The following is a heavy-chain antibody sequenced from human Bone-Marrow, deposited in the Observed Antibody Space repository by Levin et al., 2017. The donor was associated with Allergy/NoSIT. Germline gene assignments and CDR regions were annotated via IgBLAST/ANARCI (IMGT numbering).Heavy chain of an antibody. CDR3: ARYNGYDFDY. V-gene: IGHV4-31*03. J-gene: IGHJ4*02. D-gene: IGHD5-12*01. CDR1: GGSISSGGYY. Sequence: PSETLSLTCTVSGGSISSGGYYWSWIRQHPGKGLEWIGYIYYSGNTYYNPSLKSRVSISVVTSKNQFSLKLSSVTAADTAVYYCARYNGYDFDYWGQGTLVTVSS. CDR2: IYYSGNT.